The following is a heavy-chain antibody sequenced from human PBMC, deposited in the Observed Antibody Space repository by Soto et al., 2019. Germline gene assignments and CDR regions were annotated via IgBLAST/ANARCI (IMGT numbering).Heavy chain of an antibody. CDR2: ISYDGSNN. J-gene: IGHJ6*02. CDR3: ASSRGYYYDGMDV. D-gene: IGHD1-1*01. Sequence: QVQLVESGGGVVQPGRSLRLSCAASGFTFSSYGMHWVRQAPGKGLEWMAVISYDGSNNYYADSVKGRFTISRDNSKNTLYLQMNSLRAEDTAVYYCASSRGYYYDGMDVWGQGTTVTVSS. CDR1: GFTFSSYG. V-gene: IGHV3-30*03.